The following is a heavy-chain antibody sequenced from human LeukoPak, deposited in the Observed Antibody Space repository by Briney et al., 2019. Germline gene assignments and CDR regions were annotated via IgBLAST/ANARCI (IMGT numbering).Heavy chain of an antibody. V-gene: IGHV3-23*01. Sequence: GGSLRLSCETSGFTFSNYAMSWVRQAPGRGLEWVSGISYGDGGTYYADSVKGRFTISRDNAKNSLFVQMNSLRAGDTAVYYCARGGNWFDYWGQGILVTVPS. CDR2: ISYGDGGT. CDR1: GFTFSNYA. CDR3: ARGGNWFDY. J-gene: IGHJ4*02. D-gene: IGHD1-1*01.